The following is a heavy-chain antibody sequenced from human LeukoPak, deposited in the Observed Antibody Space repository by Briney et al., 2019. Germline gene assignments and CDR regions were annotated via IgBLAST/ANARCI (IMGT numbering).Heavy chain of an antibody. CDR3: AKGRQLRFESSLDY. D-gene: IGHD5-18*01. CDR2: IRYDGSNK. Sequence: GGSLRLSCAASGFTFSSYGMHWVRQAPGKGLEWVAFIRYDGSNKYYADSVKGRFTISRDNSKNTLYLQMNSLRAEDTAVYYCAKGRQLRFESSLDYWGQGTLVTVSS. V-gene: IGHV3-30*02. J-gene: IGHJ4*02. CDR1: GFTFSSYG.